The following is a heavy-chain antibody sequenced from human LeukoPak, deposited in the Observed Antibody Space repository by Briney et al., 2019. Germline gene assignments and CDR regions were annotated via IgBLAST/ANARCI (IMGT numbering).Heavy chain of an antibody. Sequence: PSETLSLTCTVSGYSISSGYYWGWIRQPPGKGLEWIGSIYHSGSTYYNPSLKSRVTISVDTSKNQFSLKLSSVTAADTAVYYCAGSLEGAYYFDYWGQGTLVTVSS. D-gene: IGHD3-10*01. V-gene: IGHV4-38-2*02. CDR1: GYSISSGYY. CDR2: IYHSGST. J-gene: IGHJ4*02. CDR3: AGSLEGAYYFDY.